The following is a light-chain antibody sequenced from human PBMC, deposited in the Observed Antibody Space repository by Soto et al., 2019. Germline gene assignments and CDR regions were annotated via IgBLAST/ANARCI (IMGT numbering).Light chain of an antibody. CDR1: QSISSN. CDR3: QHYNSWPLT. J-gene: IGKJ4*01. CDR2: GAY. V-gene: IGKV3-15*01. Sequence: EIVMTQSPATLSVSPGEGATLSCRASQSISSNLAWYRQKPGQPPRLLIYGAYTRAAGIPARFSGSGSGTEFTLTISSLQSEDFAVYYCQHYNSWPLTFGGGTKVDIK.